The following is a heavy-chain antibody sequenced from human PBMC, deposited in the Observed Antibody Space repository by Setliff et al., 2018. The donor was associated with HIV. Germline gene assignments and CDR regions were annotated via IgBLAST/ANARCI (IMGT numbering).Heavy chain of an antibody. CDR2: IYTTERI. D-gene: IGHD3-10*01. J-gene: IGHJ6*02. CDR1: GGSISGHY. CDR3: ARPGSSSYYYAMDV. Sequence: SSETLSLTCSFSGGSISGHYWSWIRQTPGKGLEWIATIYTTERISYNPSLRSRVTISVETSQNLFSLRLRSVTAADTGVYYCARPGSSSYYYAMDVWGLGTTVTV. V-gene: IGHV4-59*11.